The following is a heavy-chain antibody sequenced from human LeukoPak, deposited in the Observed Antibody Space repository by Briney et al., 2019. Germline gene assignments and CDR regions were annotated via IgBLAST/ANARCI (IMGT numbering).Heavy chain of an antibody. Sequence: ASVKVSCKASGYTLTSYGISWVRQAPGQGLEWMGWISAYNGNTNYAQKLQGRVTMTTDTSTSTAYMEQRGLRSDDTAVYYCARESTTHSSSWYTDWGQGTLVTVSS. CDR1: GYTLTSYG. V-gene: IGHV1-18*01. J-gene: IGHJ4*02. D-gene: IGHD6-13*01. CDR3: ARESTTHSSSWYTD. CDR2: ISAYNGNT.